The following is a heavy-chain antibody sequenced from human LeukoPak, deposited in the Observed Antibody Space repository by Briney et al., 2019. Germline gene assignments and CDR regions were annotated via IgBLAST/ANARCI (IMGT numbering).Heavy chain of an antibody. V-gene: IGHV6-1*01. J-gene: IGHJ5*02. CDR3: AKDGRGNNWFDP. Sequence: SQTLSLTCAISGDSVSGNSASWNWIRQSPSRGLEWLGRTYYRSKWFNDYAVSVKGRITISADTSKNQFSLQLNSVTPEDTAVHYCAKDGRGNNWFDPWGQGTLVTVSS. CDR2: TYYRSKWFN. CDR1: GDSVSGNSAS. D-gene: IGHD2/OR15-2a*01.